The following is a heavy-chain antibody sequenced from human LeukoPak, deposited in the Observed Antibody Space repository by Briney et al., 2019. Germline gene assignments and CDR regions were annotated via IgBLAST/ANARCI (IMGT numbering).Heavy chain of an antibody. J-gene: IGHJ6*02. CDR2: IKSKTDGGTT. V-gene: IGHV3-15*01. D-gene: IGHD6-13*01. Sequence: GGSLRLSCVASGFSVSDAWMNWVRQAPGKGLEWVGRIKSKTDGGTTDYAAPVKGRFTISRDDSKNTLYLQMNSLKTEDTAVYYCTTDPTAAAGNGYGMDVWGQGTTVTVSS. CDR1: GFSVSDAW. CDR3: TTDPTAAAGNGYGMDV.